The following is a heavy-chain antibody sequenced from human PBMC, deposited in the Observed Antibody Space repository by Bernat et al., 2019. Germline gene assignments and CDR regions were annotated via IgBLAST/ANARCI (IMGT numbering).Heavy chain of an antibody. J-gene: IGHJ4*02. Sequence: EVQLLESGGGLVQPGGSLRLSCAASGFTFSSYAMSWVRQAPGKGLEWVSAISGSGGSTYYADSVKGRFTISRDNSKNTLYLQMNSLRAEDTAVYYCAKDLYHFQGYYYGSGSYNFDYWGQGTLVTVSS. V-gene: IGHV3-23*01. CDR2: ISGSGGST. CDR1: GFTFSSYA. D-gene: IGHD3-10*01. CDR3: AKDLYHFQGYYYGSGSYNFDY.